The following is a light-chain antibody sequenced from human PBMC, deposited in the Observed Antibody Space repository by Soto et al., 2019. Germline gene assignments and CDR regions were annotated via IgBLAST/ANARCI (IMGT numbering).Light chain of an antibody. J-gene: IGLJ1*01. Sequence: QSALTQPASVSDSPGQSITISCTGTSSDVGGSNFVSWYQQHPGKPPKLIIYDVANRPSGVSNRFSGSKSGSTASLIISRLQTEDEAEYYCVSYTSSTTSVFGTGTKVTVL. CDR1: SSDVGGSNF. V-gene: IGLV2-14*03. CDR2: DVA. CDR3: VSYTSSTTSV.